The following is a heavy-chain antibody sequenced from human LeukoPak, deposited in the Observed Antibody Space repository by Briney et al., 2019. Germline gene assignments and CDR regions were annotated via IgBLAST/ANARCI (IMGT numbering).Heavy chain of an antibody. CDR3: AKDPYDSSGHSGH. CDR1: GFTFSSYG. D-gene: IGHD3-22*01. Sequence: GGSLRLSCAASGFTFSSYGMHWVRQAPGKGLEWVAVISYDGSNKYYADSVKGRFTISRDNSKNTLYLQMNSLRAEDTAVYYCAKDPYDSSGHSGHWGQGTLVTVSS. J-gene: IGHJ4*02. CDR2: ISYDGSNK. V-gene: IGHV3-30*18.